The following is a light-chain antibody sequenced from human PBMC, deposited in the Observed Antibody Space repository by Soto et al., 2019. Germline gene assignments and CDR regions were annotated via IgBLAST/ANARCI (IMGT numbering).Light chain of an antibody. Sequence: EIVMTQSPATLSVSPGERATLSCRASQSVSNNLAWYQQKPGQAPRLLIYHASTGATGIPARFSGSGSGTALTRTISSVQSEDFAVYYCQQYNEWPLTFGGGTKVEIK. J-gene: IGKJ4*01. V-gene: IGKV3-15*01. CDR2: HAS. CDR3: QQYNEWPLT. CDR1: QSVSNN.